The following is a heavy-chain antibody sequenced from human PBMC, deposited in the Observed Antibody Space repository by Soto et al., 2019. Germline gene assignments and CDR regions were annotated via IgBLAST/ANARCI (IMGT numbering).Heavy chain of an antibody. V-gene: IGHV4-31*03. J-gene: IGHJ3*02. CDR3: ARGIKVVVPAAIGAAAFDI. CDR2: IYYSGST. Sequence: PSETLSLTCTLSGGSISTGGYDRSSIRKHPGKGLEWIGYIYYSGSTYYNPSLKSRVTISVDTSKNQFSLKLSSVTAADTAVYYCARGIKVVVPAAIGAAAFDIWGQGTMVT. CDR1: GGSISTGGYD. D-gene: IGHD2-2*01.